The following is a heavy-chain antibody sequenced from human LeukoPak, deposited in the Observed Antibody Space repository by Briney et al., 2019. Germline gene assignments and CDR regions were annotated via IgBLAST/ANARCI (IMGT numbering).Heavy chain of an antibody. D-gene: IGHD5-12*01. V-gene: IGHV3-30*18. CDR3: AKDPGDIVADDAFDI. J-gene: IGHJ3*02. CDR2: ISYDGSTK. Sequence: GSLSLSCAASGFTFSSYGMHWVRQAPGKGLECVAIISYDGSTKYYADSVKGRFTISRDNSKNTLYLQMNSLRAEDTAVYYCAKDPGDIVADDAFDIWGQGTMVTVSS. CDR1: GFTFSSYG.